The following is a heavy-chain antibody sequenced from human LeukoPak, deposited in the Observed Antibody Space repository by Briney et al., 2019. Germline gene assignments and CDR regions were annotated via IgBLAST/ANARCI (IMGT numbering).Heavy chain of an antibody. CDR2: ISGSGGST. Sequence: GGTLRLSCAASGFTFSSYGMSWVRQAPGKGLEWVSAISGSGGSTYYADSVKGRFTISRDNSKNTLYLQMNSLRAEDTAVYYCATYYSYYYDSSADFDYWGQGTLVTVSS. CDR1: GFTFSSYG. V-gene: IGHV3-23*01. J-gene: IGHJ4*02. D-gene: IGHD3-22*01. CDR3: ATYYSYYYDSSADFDY.